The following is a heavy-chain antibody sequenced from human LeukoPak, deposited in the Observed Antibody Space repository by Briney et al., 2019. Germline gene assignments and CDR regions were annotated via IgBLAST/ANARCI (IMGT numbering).Heavy chain of an antibody. CDR1: GFTVSSNY. CDR2: IYSGDIT. V-gene: IGHV3-53*01. CDR3: ARDRHYYASGSFPDF. Sequence: GGSLRLSCAASGFTVSSNYMSWVRQAPGKGLEWVSVIYSGDITYYAGSVKGRFTISRDNSKNTLYLQMNSLRAEDTAVYYCARDRHYYASGSFPDFWGQGTLVTVSS. J-gene: IGHJ4*02. D-gene: IGHD3-10*01.